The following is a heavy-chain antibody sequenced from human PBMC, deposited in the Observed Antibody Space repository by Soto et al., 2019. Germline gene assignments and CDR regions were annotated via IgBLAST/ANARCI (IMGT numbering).Heavy chain of an antibody. D-gene: IGHD4-17*01. CDR3: ARHDYGDLAPFDY. CDR1: GGSISSYY. J-gene: IGHJ4*02. Sequence: SETLSLTCTVSGGSISSYYWSWIRQPPGRGLEWIGYIYYSGSTNYNPSLKSRVTISVDTSKNQFSLKLSSVTAADTAVYYCARHDYGDLAPFDYWGQGTLVTVSS. V-gene: IGHV4-59*08. CDR2: IYYSGST.